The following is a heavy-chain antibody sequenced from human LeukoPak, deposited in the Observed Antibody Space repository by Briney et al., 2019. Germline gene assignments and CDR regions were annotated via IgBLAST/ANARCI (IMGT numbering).Heavy chain of an antibody. J-gene: IGHJ4*02. CDR2: IYYSGST. CDR3: ARDGTDSSGYYFGY. V-gene: IGHV4-31*03. Sequence: SETLSLTCTVSGGSIGGDTYYWSWIRQHPVKGLEWIGYIYYSGSTHYNPSLESRVTISVDTSKNQFSLELTSVTAADTAVYYCARDGTDSSGYYFGYWGREPWSPSPQ. D-gene: IGHD3-22*01. CDR1: GGSIGGDTYY.